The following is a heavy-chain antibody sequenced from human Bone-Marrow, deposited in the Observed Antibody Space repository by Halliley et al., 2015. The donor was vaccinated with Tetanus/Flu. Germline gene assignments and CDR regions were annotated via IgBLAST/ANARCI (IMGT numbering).Heavy chain of an antibody. D-gene: IGHD2-15*01. CDR3: ARDAGTQPAWYFDF. CDR1: GFTFGDFA. CDR2: IWNDGTNP. Sequence: SLRLSCATSGFTFGDFAMQWVRQAAGKGLEWVAVIWNDGTNPYYADSVKGRFTISRDKSKRTLHLQMNSLRADDTAMYYCARDAGTQPAWYFDFWGRGTLVTVSS. V-gene: IGHV3-33*01. J-gene: IGHJ2*01.